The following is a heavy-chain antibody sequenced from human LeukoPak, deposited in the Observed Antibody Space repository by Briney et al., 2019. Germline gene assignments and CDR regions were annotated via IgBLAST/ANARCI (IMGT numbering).Heavy chain of an antibody. V-gene: IGHV4-34*01. CDR3: ARWVGCSSTSCYAATDY. Sequence: PSETLSLTCAVYGGSFSGYYWSWIGQPPGKGLEWIGEINHSGSTNYNPSLKSRVTISVDTSKNQFSLKLSSVTAADTAVYFCARWVGCSSTSCYAATDYWGQGTLVTVSS. D-gene: IGHD2-2*01. J-gene: IGHJ4*02. CDR1: GGSFSGYY. CDR2: INHSGST.